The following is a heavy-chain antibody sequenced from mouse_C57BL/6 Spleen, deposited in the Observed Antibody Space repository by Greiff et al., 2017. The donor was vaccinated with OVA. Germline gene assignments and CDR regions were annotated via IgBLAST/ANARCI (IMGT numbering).Heavy chain of an antibody. J-gene: IGHJ4*01. V-gene: IGHV1-19*01. CDR2: INPYNGGT. CDR1: GYTFTDYY. D-gene: IGHD2-1*01. CDR3: ASERMVTTLYYYAMDY. Sequence: EVQLQQSGPVLVKPGASVKMSCKASGYTFTDYYMNWVKQSHGKSLEWIGVINPYNGGTSYNQKFKGKATLTVDKSSSTAYMELNSLTSEDSAVYYCASERMVTTLYYYAMDYWGQGTSVTVSS.